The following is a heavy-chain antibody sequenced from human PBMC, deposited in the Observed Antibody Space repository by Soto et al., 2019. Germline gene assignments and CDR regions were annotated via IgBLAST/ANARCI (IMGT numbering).Heavy chain of an antibody. CDR3: ATAGLTGTV. J-gene: IGHJ6*02. V-gene: IGHV3-48*03. Sequence: QLVESGGGSVQPGRSLRLSCAPSGFTFSSYEMNWVRQAPGKGLEWVSYISVSGTMRFYADAVKGRFTISRDNTKKILYLQMNSLRAEDTALYYCATAGLTGTVWGQETTVTVSS. D-gene: IGHD3-9*01. CDR1: GFTFSSYE. CDR2: ISVSGTMR.